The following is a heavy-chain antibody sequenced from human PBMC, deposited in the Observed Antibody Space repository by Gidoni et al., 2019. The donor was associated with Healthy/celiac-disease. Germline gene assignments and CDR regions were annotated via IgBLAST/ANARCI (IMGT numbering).Heavy chain of an antibody. CDR2: IYYSGST. D-gene: IGHD6-6*01. Sequence: QVQLQESGPGLVKPSETLSLTCTVPGGSISSYYWSWIRKPPGKGLEWIGYIYYSGSTNYNPSLKSRVTISVETAKNQFSLKLSSVTAADTAVYYCARESIADDAIDIWGQGTMVTVSS. J-gene: IGHJ3*02. CDR3: ARESIADDAIDI. V-gene: IGHV4-59*01. CDR1: GGSISSYY.